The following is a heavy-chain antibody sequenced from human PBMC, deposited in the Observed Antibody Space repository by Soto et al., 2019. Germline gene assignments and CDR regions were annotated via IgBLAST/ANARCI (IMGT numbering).Heavy chain of an antibody. V-gene: IGHV5-51*01. CDR2: IYPGDSDT. CDR1: GYSFTSYW. Sequence: GESLKISCKGSGYSFTSYWIGWVRQMPGKGLEWMGIIYPGDSDTRYSPSFQSQVTISADKSISTAYLQWSSLKASDTAMYYCARLKGSGSYLPYYYYGMDVWGQGTTVTVSS. D-gene: IGHD3-10*01. CDR3: ARLKGSGSYLPYYYYGMDV. J-gene: IGHJ6*02.